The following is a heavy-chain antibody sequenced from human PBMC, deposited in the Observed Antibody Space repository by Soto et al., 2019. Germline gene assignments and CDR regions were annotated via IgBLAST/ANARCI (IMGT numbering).Heavy chain of an antibody. V-gene: IGHV3-21*01. D-gene: IGHD3-22*01. CDR3: ARDGIYLDSSGSNQFDY. Sequence: ESVGGLVKPGGSLRLSCAASGLTFSYYTMNWVRQAPGKGLEWVASISSSSSYIYYADSMKGRFTISRDNAKNSLYLQMNSLRAEDTAVYYCARDGIYLDSSGSNQFDYWGQGTLVTVSS. CDR2: ISSSSSYI. J-gene: IGHJ4*02. CDR1: GLTFSYYT.